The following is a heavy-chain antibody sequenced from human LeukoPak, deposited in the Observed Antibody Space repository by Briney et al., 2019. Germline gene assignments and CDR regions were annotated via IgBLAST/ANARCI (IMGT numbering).Heavy chain of an antibody. CDR1: GGSISSYY. Sequence: SETLSLTCTVSGGSISSYYWSWIRQPPGKGLEWIGYIYYSGSTNYNPSLKSRVTISVDTSKNQFSLKLSSVTAADTAVYYCARVNHDYVWGSYRLYYFDYWGQGTLVTVSS. CDR2: IYYSGST. D-gene: IGHD3-16*02. CDR3: ARVNHDYVWGSYRLYYFDY. J-gene: IGHJ4*02. V-gene: IGHV4-59*08.